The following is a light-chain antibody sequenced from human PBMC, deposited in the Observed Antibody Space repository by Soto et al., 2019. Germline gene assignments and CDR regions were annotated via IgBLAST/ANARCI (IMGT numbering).Light chain of an antibody. CDR1: QTVSSTY. CDR2: GTS. CDR3: QQFDNSPWT. Sequence: EIVLTQSPGTLSLSPGERATLSCRASQTVSSTYLAWYQQKPGQAPRLLIYGTSTRATDIPDRFSGSGSGTDFTLTIARLEPEDFAVYYCQQFDNSPWTFGQGTRWISN. J-gene: IGKJ1*01. V-gene: IGKV3-20*01.